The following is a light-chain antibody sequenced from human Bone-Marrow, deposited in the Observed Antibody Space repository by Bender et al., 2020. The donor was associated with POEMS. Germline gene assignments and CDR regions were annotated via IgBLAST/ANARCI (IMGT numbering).Light chain of an antibody. J-gene: IGLJ3*02. Sequence: QSALTQPPSASGSPGQSVTISCTGTGTDVGGYHYVSWYQQHPGKAPKLIIYEVSKRPSGVSNRFSGSKSGNTASLTISGLQAEDEADYYCCSYAGSWVFGGGTKLTVL. CDR2: EVS. CDR3: CSYAGSWV. CDR1: GTDVGGYHY. V-gene: IGLV2-8*01.